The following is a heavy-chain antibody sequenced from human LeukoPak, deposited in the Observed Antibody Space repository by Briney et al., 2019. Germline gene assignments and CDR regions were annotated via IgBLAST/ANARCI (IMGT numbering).Heavy chain of an antibody. CDR2: ISYDGSNK. J-gene: IGHJ6*02. CDR3: AKDLDGYGPFRPLYYYYGMDV. D-gene: IGHD5-18*01. Sequence: GGSLRLSCAASGFTFSSYGLHWVRQAPGKGLEWVAVISYDGSNKYYADSVKGRFTISRDNSKNTLYLQMNSLRAEDTAVYYCAKDLDGYGPFRPLYYYYGMDVWGQGTTVTVSS. CDR1: GFTFSSYG. V-gene: IGHV3-30*18.